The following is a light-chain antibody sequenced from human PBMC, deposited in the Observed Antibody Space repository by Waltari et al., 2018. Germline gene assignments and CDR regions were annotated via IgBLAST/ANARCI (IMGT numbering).Light chain of an antibody. CDR3: QQYGSSPFT. Sequence: EIVLTQSPGTLSLSPGERATLSCRASQSVSSSYLAWYQQKPGQAPRLLIYGASIRATGIPDRFSGSWAGADFTLTISRLEPEDFVVYYCQQYGSSPFTFGPGTKVDI. V-gene: IGKV3-20*01. CDR2: GAS. CDR1: QSVSSSY. J-gene: IGKJ3*01.